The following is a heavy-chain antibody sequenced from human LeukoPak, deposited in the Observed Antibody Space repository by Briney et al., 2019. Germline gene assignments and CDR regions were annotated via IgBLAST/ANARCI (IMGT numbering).Heavy chain of an antibody. J-gene: IGHJ4*02. V-gene: IGHV3-48*01. Sequence: GGSLRLSCATSGFTFSRYSMNWVRQAPGKGLEWVSYISDTSRTIYYADSVQGRFTISRDNAKNTVYLQMNSLRAEDTAVYYCAKAEPASGYDYWGQGTLVTVSS. CDR3: AKAEPASGYDY. D-gene: IGHD6-13*01. CDR1: GFTFSRYS. CDR2: ISDTSRTI.